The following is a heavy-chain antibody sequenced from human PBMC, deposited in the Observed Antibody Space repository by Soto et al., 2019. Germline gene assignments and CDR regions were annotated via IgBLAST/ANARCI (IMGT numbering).Heavy chain of an antibody. V-gene: IGHV6-1*01. J-gene: IGHJ5*02. CDR1: GDSVSSNSAA. Sequence: SQTLSLTSAISGDSVSSNSAAWNWIRQSPSRGIDWLGRTCYRSKWYNDYAVSVKSRITINPDTSKNQFCLQLNSVAPEDTAVYYCAREGGRYCSGGSCYQRWFDPWGQGTLVTVSS. CDR2: TCYRSKWYN. D-gene: IGHD2-15*01. CDR3: AREGGRYCSGGSCYQRWFDP.